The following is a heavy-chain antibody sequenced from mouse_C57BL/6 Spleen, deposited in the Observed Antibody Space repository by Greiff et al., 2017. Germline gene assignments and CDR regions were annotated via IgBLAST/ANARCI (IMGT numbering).Heavy chain of an antibody. V-gene: IGHV1-15*01. CDR2: IDPDTGGT. CDR3: TRSLYSGYAMAY. D-gene: IGHD6-5*01. J-gene: IGHJ4*01. CDR1: GYTFTDYY. Sequence: QVQLQQSGAELVRPGASVTLSCKASGYTFTDYYMHWVKQTPVHGLEWIGVIDPDTGGTAYNQKFKGKAILTADKSSSTAYMQLRSLTSEDSAVYYCTRSLYSGYAMAYWGQGTLVTVS.